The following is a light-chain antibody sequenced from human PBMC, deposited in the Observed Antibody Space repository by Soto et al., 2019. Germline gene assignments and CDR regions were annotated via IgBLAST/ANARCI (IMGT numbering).Light chain of an antibody. Sequence: QTVLTQPDSVSGSPGQSITICCTGYSSDVGGYNYVSWYQQHPGKAPKLMIYDVSNRPSGVSNRFSGSKSGNTASLTISGLQAEDEADYYCSSYTSSSTPLYVFGTGTKVTVL. CDR3: SSYTSSSTPLYV. CDR2: DVS. CDR1: SSDVGGYNY. V-gene: IGLV2-14*01. J-gene: IGLJ1*01.